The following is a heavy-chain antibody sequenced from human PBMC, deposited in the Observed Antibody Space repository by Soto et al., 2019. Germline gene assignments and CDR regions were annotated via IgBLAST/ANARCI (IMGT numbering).Heavy chain of an antibody. Sequence: GGSLRLSCAASGFTFSSYAMHWVRQAPGKGLEWVAVISYDGSNKYYADSVKGRFTISRDNSKNTLYLQMNSLRAEDTAVYYCARDLRPRGRNYGMDVWGQGTTVTVSS. V-gene: IGHV3-30-3*01. J-gene: IGHJ6*02. D-gene: IGHD1-26*01. CDR2: ISYDGSNK. CDR3: ARDLRPRGRNYGMDV. CDR1: GFTFSSYA.